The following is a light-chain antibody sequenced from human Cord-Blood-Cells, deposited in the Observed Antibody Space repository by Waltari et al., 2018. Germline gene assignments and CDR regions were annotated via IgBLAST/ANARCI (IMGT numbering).Light chain of an antibody. CDR3: SSYTSSSTWV. J-gene: IGLJ3*02. CDR1: SSDVGGYNY. CDR2: DVS. Sequence: QSALTQPRSVSGSPGQSVTISCTGPSSDVGGYNYVSWYQQHPGKAPNLMIYDVSKRPSGVPDRFSGSKSGNTASLTITGLQAEDEADYYCSSYTSSSTWVFGGGTKLTVL. V-gene: IGLV2-11*01.